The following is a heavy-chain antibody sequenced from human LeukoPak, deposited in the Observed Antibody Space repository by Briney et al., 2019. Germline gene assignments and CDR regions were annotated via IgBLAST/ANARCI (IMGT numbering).Heavy chain of an antibody. V-gene: IGHV3-13*01. J-gene: IGHJ4*02. Sequence: PGGSLRLSCAASGFTFSSYDMHWVRQATGKGLEWVSAIGTAGDTYYPGSVKGRFTISRENAKNSLYLQMNSLRAGDTAVYYCARGYDFWSGIDYWGQGTLVTVSS. CDR1: GFTFSSYD. D-gene: IGHD3-3*01. CDR3: ARGYDFWSGIDY. CDR2: IGTAGDT.